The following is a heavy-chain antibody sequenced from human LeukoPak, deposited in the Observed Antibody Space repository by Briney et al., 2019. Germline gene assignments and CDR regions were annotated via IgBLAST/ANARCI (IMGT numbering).Heavy chain of an antibody. Sequence: RASVKVSCKASGYTFTSYDINWVRQATGQGLEWMGWMNPNSGNTGYAQKFQGRVTMTRNTSISTAYMELSSLRSEDTAVYYCARGMEWELPEFDYWGQGTLVTVSS. CDR1: GYTFTSYD. CDR2: MNPNSGNT. D-gene: IGHD1-26*01. V-gene: IGHV1-8*01. J-gene: IGHJ4*02. CDR3: ARGMEWELPEFDY.